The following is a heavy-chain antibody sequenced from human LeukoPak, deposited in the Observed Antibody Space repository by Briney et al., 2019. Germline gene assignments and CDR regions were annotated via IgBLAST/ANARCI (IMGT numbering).Heavy chain of an antibody. J-gene: IGHJ4*02. CDR3: ARGTAVAGD. CDR2: INHSGST. V-gene: IGHV4-34*01. CDR1: GGSFSGYY. D-gene: IGHD6-19*01. Sequence: SETLSLTCAVYGGSFSGYYWSWIRQPPGKGLEWIGEINHSGSTNYNPSLKSRVTISVDTSMNQFSLKLSSVTAADTAVYYCARGTAVAGDWGQGTLVTVSS.